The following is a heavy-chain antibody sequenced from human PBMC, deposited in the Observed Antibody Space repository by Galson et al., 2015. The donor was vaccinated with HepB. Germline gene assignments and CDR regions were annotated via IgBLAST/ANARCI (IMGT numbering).Heavy chain of an antibody. CDR2: ISWNSGSI. D-gene: IGHD6-25*01. Sequence: SLRLSCAASGFTFDDYAMHWVRQAPGKGLEWVSGISWNSGSIGYADSVKGRFTISRDNAKNSLYLQMNSLRAEDTASYYCAKDRRPQAGAFDIWGQGTMVTVSS. J-gene: IGHJ3*02. V-gene: IGHV3-9*01. CDR3: AKDRRPQAGAFDI. CDR1: GFTFDDYA.